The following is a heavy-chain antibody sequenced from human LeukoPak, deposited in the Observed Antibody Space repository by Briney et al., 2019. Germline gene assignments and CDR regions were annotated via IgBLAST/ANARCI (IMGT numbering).Heavy chain of an antibody. Sequence: SETLSLTCTVSGGSISSYYWSWLRHPPGKGLEWFGYIYYSGSTNYNPSLKSRVTISVDTSKNQFSLKLSSVTAADTAIYYCARRYIAASGRDAFDIWGQGTMVTVSS. D-gene: IGHD6-13*01. V-gene: IGHV4-59*13. CDR1: GGSISSYY. J-gene: IGHJ3*02. CDR3: ARRYIAASGRDAFDI. CDR2: IYYSGST.